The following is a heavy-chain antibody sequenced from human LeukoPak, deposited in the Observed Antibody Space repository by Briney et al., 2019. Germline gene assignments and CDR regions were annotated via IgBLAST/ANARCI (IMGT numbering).Heavy chain of an antibody. CDR1: GFTFSSYA. J-gene: IGHJ4*02. Sequence: SGGSLRLSCAASGFTFSSYAMNWVRQAPGKGLEWVSGISGSGGSTYYADSVKGRFTISRDTSKNTLYLQMNSLRAEDTAVYYCAKDRCGSSCFADFDYWGQGTLVTVSS. CDR2: ISGSGGST. V-gene: IGHV3-23*01. CDR3: AKDRCGSSCFADFDY. D-gene: IGHD2-15*01.